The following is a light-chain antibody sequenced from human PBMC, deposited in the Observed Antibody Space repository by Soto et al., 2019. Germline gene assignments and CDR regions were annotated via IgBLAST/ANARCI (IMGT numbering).Light chain of an antibody. V-gene: IGKV1-39*01. Sequence: RASDNIGSNLNWYQHQTGTAPKLLIYAASSLQGGVASRFRCGGYGIQLTRSISGLLTEDFATFYCKQSDRILTVGGGTKVDIK. CDR1: DNIGSN. CDR2: AAS. CDR3: KQSDRILT. J-gene: IGKJ4*01.